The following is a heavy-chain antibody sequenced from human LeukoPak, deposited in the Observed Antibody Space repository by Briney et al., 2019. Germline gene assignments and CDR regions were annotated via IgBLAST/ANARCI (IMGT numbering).Heavy chain of an antibody. D-gene: IGHD6-13*01. J-gene: IGHJ4*02. V-gene: IGHV4-59*08. Sequence: SETLSLTCAVYGGSFSGYYWSWIRQPPGKGLEWIGYIYYSGSTNYNPSLKSRVTISVDTSKNQFSLKPSSVTAADTAVYYCARLSRYSSSWYLWYFDYWGQGTLVTVSS. CDR2: IYYSGST. CDR1: GGSFSGYY. CDR3: ARLSRYSSSWYLWYFDY.